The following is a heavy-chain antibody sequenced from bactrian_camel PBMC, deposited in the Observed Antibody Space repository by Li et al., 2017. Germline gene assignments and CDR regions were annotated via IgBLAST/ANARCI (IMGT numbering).Heavy chain of an antibody. CDR3: AVHRYGAGYNY. J-gene: IGHJ4*01. CDR2: ITTDGDT. CDR1: EYAFSRYC. V-gene: IGHV3S26*01. D-gene: IGHD5*01. Sequence: ESGGGSVQSGGSLRLSCAASEYAFSRYCMGWFRQAPGKEHEGVAAITTDGDTSYADSVKGRFTISRDSTESALYLEMNDLKPEDTAMYYCAVHRYGAGYNYWGQGTQVTVS.